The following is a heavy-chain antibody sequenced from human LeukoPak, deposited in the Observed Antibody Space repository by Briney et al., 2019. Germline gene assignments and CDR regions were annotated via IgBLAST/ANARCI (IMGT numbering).Heavy chain of an antibody. CDR1: GFTFSSYW. D-gene: IGHD3-10*01. CDR2: IKQDGSEK. V-gene: IGHV3-7*01. CDR3: ARHTRFGEALR. J-gene: IGHJ4*02. Sequence: GGSLRLSCAASGFTFSSYWMSWVRQAPGKGLEWVANIKQDGSEKYYVDSVKGRFTISRDNTKNSLYLQMNSLRAEDTAVYYCARHTRFGEALRWGQGTLVTVSS.